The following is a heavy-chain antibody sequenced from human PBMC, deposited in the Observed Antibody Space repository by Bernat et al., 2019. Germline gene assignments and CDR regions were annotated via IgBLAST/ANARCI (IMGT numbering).Heavy chain of an antibody. J-gene: IGHJ3*02. CDR2: IYYSGST. D-gene: IGHD3-22*01. CDR1: GGSISSYY. CDR3: ASLYYYDSYAFDI. V-gene: IGHV4-59*01. Sequence: QVQLQESGPGLVKPPETLSLTCTVSGGSISSYYWSWIRQPPGKGLEWIGYIYYSGSTNYNPSLKSRVTISVDTSKNQFSLKLSSVTAADTAVYYCASLYYYDSYAFDIWGQGTMVTVSS.